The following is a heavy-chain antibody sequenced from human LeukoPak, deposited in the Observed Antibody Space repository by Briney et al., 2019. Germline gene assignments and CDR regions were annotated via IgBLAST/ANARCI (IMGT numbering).Heavy chain of an antibody. J-gene: IGHJ3*02. V-gene: IGHV1-2*02. CDR2: INTNTGGT. CDR3: ARGGSFHEFDI. D-gene: IGHD3-10*01. Sequence: ATVKVSCKASGYRFTDYWIQWVRQAPGQGLEWMGWINTNTGGTVYAQKVQGRVTMTGDTSLTTSYMDLSRLTSEDTAVYYCARGGSFHEFDIWGQGTMVIVSS. CDR1: GYRFTDYW.